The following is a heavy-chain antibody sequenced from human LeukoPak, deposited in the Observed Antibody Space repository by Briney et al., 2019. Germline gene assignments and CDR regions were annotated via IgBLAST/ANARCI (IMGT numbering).Heavy chain of an antibody. CDR1: GFTFSSNW. CDR2: INEDGSTT. J-gene: IGHJ4*02. V-gene: IGHV3-74*01. D-gene: IGHD2-21*02. Sequence: GGSLRLSCAASGFTFSSNWMHWVRQAPGKGLVWVSRINEDGSTTNYADSVKGRSTIFRDNAKNTLYLQMNSLRAEDTAVYYCARDSVSHIVVVTAPDYWGQGTLVTVSS. CDR3: ARDSVSHIVVVTAPDY.